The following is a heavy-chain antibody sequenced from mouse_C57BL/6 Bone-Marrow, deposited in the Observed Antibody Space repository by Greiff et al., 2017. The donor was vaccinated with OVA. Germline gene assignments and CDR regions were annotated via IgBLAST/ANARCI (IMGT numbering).Heavy chain of an antibody. Sequence: EVQGVESGGDLVKPGGSLKLSCAASGFTFSSYGMSWVHQTPDKRLEWVATISSGGSYTYYPDSVKGRFTISRDNAKNTLYLQMSSLKSEDTAMYYCARTITTVVAHWYFDVWGTGTTVTVSS. CDR1: GFTFSSYG. CDR3: ARTITTVVAHWYFDV. V-gene: IGHV5-6*01. J-gene: IGHJ1*03. D-gene: IGHD1-1*01. CDR2: ISSGGSYT.